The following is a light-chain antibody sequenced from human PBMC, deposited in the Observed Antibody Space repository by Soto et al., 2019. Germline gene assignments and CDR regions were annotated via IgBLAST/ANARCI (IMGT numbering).Light chain of an antibody. V-gene: IGKV1-12*01. CDR3: QQANTFPIT. CDR2: ASS. J-gene: IGKJ3*01. CDR1: QDILSW. Sequence: DIQMNQSPSSVSASVGDTVTITCRASQDILSWLAWYQQKPGEAPRLLIYASSNLQSGVPSRFSGSRSGTYFTLTISRLEPEDFANYYCQQANTFPITFGPGTRWDIK.